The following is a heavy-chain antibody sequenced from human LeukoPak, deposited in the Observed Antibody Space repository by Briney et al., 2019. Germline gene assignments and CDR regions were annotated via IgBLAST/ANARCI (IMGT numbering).Heavy chain of an antibody. CDR2: IYSGGST. J-gene: IGHJ4*02. D-gene: IGHD5-24*01. CDR1: GFTVSSNY. CDR3: ARVGRGMATIN. Sequence: PGGFLRLSCAASGFTVSSNYMSWVRQAPGKGLEWVSVIYSGGSTYYADSVKGRFTISRDNSKNTLYLQMNSLRAEDTAVYYCARVGRGMATINWGQGTLVTVSS. V-gene: IGHV3-53*01.